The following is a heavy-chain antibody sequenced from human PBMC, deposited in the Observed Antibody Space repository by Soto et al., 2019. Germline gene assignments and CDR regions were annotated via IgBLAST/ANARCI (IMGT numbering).Heavy chain of an antibody. CDR1: GGTFSSYA. CDR3: ASPEGDKVVPAASWVPFDY. CDR2: IIPIFGTA. V-gene: IGHV1-69*13. D-gene: IGHD2-2*01. J-gene: IGHJ4*02. Sequence: GASVKVSCKASGGTFSSYAISWVRQAPGQGLEWMGGIIPIFGTANYAQKFQGRVTITADESTSTAYMELSSLRSEDTAVYYCASPEGDKVVPAASWVPFDYWGQGTLVTVSS.